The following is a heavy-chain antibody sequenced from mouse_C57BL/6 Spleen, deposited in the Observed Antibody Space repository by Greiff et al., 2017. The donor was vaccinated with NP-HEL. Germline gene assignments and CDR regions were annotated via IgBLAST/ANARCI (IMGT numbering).Heavy chain of an antibody. CDR3: TRKLYGNYLYCDY. CDR2: IDPETGGT. D-gene: IGHD2-1*01. Sequence: QVQLKQSGAELVRPGASVTLSCKASGYTFTDYEMHWVKQTPVHGLEWIGAIDPETGGTAYNQKFKGKAILTADKSSSTAYMELRSLTSEDSAVYYCTRKLYGNYLYCDYWGQGTTLTVSS. J-gene: IGHJ2*01. CDR1: GYTFTDYE. V-gene: IGHV1-15*01.